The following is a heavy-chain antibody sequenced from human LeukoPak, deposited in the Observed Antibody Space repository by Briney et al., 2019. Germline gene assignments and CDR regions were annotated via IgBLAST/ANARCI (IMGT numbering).Heavy chain of an antibody. V-gene: IGHV3-48*02. CDR1: GFTVSSNY. D-gene: IGHD1-26*01. Sequence: PGGSLRLSCAASGFTVSSNYMSWVRQAPGKGLEWVSYISSSSSTIYYADSVKGRFTISRDNAKNSLYLQMNSLRDEDTAVYYCARDLPLNSGSFDYWGQGTLVTVSS. CDR2: ISSSSSTI. CDR3: ARDLPLNSGSFDY. J-gene: IGHJ4*02.